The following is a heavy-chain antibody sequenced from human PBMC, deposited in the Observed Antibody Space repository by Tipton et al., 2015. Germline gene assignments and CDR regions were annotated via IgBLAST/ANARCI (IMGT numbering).Heavy chain of an antibody. V-gene: IGHV4-34*01. J-gene: IGHJ4*02. Sequence: TLSLTCAVYGGSFSDYYWSWIRQSPGKGLEWIGEINHGGSTNYNPSLKSRVTISVDTSKNQFSLKLNSATAADTAVYYCAKEATGVEFDYWGQGTLVLVSS. D-gene: IGHD3-10*01. CDR2: INHGGST. CDR3: AKEATGVEFDY. CDR1: GGSFSDYY.